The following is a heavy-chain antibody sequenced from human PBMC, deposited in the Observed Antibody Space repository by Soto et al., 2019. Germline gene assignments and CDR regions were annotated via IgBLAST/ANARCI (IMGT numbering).Heavy chain of an antibody. Sequence: SETLSLTCTVSGGSISSSSYYWGWIRQPPGKGLEWIGSIYYSGSTYYNPSRKSRVTISVDTSKNQFSLKLSSVTAADTAVYYCARPRGGSGYYFDYWGQGTLVTVSS. D-gene: IGHD2-15*01. CDR2: IYYSGST. V-gene: IGHV4-39*01. CDR1: GGSISSSSYY. CDR3: ARPRGGSGYYFDY. J-gene: IGHJ4*02.